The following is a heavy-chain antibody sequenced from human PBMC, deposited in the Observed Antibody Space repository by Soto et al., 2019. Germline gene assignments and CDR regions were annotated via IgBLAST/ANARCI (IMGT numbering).Heavy chain of an antibody. CDR2: ISGSGSTI. CDR1: GFTFSYFY. CDR3: ARERITMIGGGMDV. Sequence: GGSLRLSCAASGFTFSYFYMSWIRQSPGKGVGWVSYISGSGSTIYYEDSVKGRFTISRDNAKNSLYLQMNSLRAEAAAVYYCARERITMIGGGMDVWGQGSTVTVS. J-gene: IGHJ6*02. D-gene: IGHD3-22*01. V-gene: IGHV3-11*01.